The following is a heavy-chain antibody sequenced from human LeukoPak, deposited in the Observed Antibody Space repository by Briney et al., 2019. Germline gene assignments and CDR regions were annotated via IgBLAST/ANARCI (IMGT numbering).Heavy chain of an antibody. CDR3: ARDTIGSSSWYDYYYGMDV. D-gene: IGHD6-13*01. J-gene: IGHJ6*02. Sequence: GRSLRLSCAASGFTFDDYAMHWVRQAPGKGLEWVSGISWNSGSMDYADSVKGRFTISRDNAKNSLYLQMNSLRAEDTALYYCARDTIGSSSWYDYYYGMDVWGQGTTVTVSS. V-gene: IGHV3-9*01. CDR2: ISWNSGSM. CDR1: GFTFDDYA.